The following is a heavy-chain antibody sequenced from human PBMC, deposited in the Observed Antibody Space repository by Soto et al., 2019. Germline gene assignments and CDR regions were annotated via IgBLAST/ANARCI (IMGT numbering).Heavy chain of an antibody. CDR2: ISYDGNNK. V-gene: IGHV3-30*09. D-gene: IGHD2-2*01. J-gene: IGHJ4*02. CDR3: ASTWDYCMSTSCRPWA. CDR1: GFTFSSHA. Sequence: QVQLVEAGGGVVQPGRALRLSCAASGFTFSSHAMHWVRQAPGKGLEWVAVISYDGNNKYYADSVKGRFAISRDNSKNTLYRQMNSLRAEDTAVYYCASTWDYCMSTSCRPWAWGQGTLVTVSS.